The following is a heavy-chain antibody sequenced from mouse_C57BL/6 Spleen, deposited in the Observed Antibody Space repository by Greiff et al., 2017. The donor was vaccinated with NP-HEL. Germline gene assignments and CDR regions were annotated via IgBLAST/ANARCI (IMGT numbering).Heavy chain of an antibody. V-gene: IGHV14-4*01. Sequence: VQLQQSGAELVRPGASVKLSCTASGFNIKDDYMHWVKQRPEQGLEWIGWIDPENGDTEYASKFQGQATITADTSSNTAYLQLSSLTSEDTAVYYCTLYGSSYVDAMDYWGQGTSVTVSS. J-gene: IGHJ4*01. CDR3: TLYGSSYVDAMDY. CDR2: IDPENGDT. CDR1: GFNIKDDY. D-gene: IGHD1-1*01.